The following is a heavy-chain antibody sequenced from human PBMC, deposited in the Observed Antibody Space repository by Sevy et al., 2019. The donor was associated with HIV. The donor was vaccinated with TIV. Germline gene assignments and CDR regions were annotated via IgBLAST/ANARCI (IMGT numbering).Heavy chain of an antibody. CDR1: GGSISSGDYY. D-gene: IGHD4-4*01. Sequence: SETLSLTCTVSGGSISSGDYYWSWIRQPPGKGLEWIGYIYYSGSTYYNPSLKSRVTISVDTSKNQFSLKLSSVTAADTAVYYCARDMDSNYHLFDYWGQGTLVTVSS. CDR3: ARDMDSNYHLFDY. J-gene: IGHJ4*02. CDR2: IYYSGST. V-gene: IGHV4-30-4*01.